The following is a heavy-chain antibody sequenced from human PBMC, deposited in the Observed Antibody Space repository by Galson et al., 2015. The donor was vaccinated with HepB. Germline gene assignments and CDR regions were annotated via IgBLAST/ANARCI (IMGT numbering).Heavy chain of an antibody. Sequence: SLRLSCAASGFTFNTYWLNRIRQAPGKGLEWVANIKEDGSDKNYVASVKGRFTISRDNAKGSLYLQMNSLRAEDTALYYCARPRDGYNDYFDNCGQGTLVTVSS. CDR2: IKEDGSDK. J-gene: IGHJ4*02. V-gene: IGHV3-7*01. CDR1: GFTFNTYW. D-gene: IGHD5-24*01. CDR3: ARPRDGYNDYFDN.